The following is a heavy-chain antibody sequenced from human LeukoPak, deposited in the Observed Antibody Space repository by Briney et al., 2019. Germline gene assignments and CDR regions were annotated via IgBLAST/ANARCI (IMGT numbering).Heavy chain of an antibody. CDR3: AKDDDWGRYKH. V-gene: IGHV3-30*18. Sequence: GGSLRLSCAASGFTFNIYWMTWVRQAPGKGLEWVAVISYDGSSKYYADSVKGRFTISRDNSKNTLYLQMNSLRAEDTAVYYCAKDDDWGRYKHWGQGTMVTVSS. CDR1: GFTFNIYW. CDR2: ISYDGSSK. J-gene: IGHJ3*01. D-gene: IGHD3-16*01.